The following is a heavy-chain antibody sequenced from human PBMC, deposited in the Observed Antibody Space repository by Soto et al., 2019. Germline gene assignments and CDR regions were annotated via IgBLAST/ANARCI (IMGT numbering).Heavy chain of an antibody. CDR3: ARHPPYGPLDY. CDR2: IYYSGST. CDR1: GDSGGFISSSSYH. Sequence: QLQLQESGPGLVKPSETLSLTCTVSGDSGGFISSSSYHWGWIRQPPGKGLEWIGTIYYSGSTYYTPSLKRRVTISGDTSNNQFSLRLTSVTAADTAVYYCARHPPYGPLDYWGQGTLVTVSS. J-gene: IGHJ4*02. V-gene: IGHV4-39*01. D-gene: IGHD4-17*01.